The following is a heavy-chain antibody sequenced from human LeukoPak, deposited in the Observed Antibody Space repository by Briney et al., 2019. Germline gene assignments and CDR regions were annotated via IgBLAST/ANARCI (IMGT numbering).Heavy chain of an antibody. Sequence: SQTLSLTCAISGDSVSSNSVAWNWVRRSPSRGLEWLGRTYYRSTWYYDYAVSVKSRINISPDTSKNQFSLHLNSVTPEDSAEHYCARGATAYFDYWGQGTLVTVSS. D-gene: IGHD5-12*01. J-gene: IGHJ4*02. CDR1: GDSVSSNSVA. CDR2: TYYRSTWYY. CDR3: ARGATAYFDY. V-gene: IGHV6-1*01.